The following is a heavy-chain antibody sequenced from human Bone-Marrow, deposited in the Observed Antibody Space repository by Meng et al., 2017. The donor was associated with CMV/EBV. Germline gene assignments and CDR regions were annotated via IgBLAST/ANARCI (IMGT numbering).Heavy chain of an antibody. CDR1: GFIFSSYG. CDR2: IRYDGSNK. CDR3: ARDKTLTIFGVVQPDQYYCGMAV. J-gene: IGHJ6*02. D-gene: IGHD3-3*01. V-gene: IGHV3-30*02. Sequence: GESLKISCAASGFIFSSYGMHWVRQAPGKGLEWVAFIRYDGSNKYYADSVKGRFTISRDNSKNTLYLQKNSRRAEDTSEYYCARDKTLTIFGVVQPDQYYCGMAVWGQGSTVTVAS.